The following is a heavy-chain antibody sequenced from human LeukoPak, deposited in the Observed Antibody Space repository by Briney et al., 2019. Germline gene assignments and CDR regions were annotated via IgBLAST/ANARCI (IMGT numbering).Heavy chain of an antibody. D-gene: IGHD6-19*01. CDR1: GFTFSSYA. J-gene: IGHJ4*02. Sequence: GGSLRLSCAASGFTFSSYAMSWVRQAPGKGLEWVSAISGSGGSTYYADSVKVRFTISRDNSSDTLYLQMNSLRAEDTAVYYCAKDFISGWYRDLGYWGQGTLVTFSS. V-gene: IGHV3-23*01. CDR3: AKDFISGWYRDLGY. CDR2: ISGSGGST.